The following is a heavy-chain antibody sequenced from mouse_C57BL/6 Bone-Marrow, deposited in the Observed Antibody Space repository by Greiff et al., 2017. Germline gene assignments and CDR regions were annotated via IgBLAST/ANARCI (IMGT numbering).Heavy chain of an antibody. J-gene: IGHJ2*01. D-gene: IGHD2-10*02. CDR3: ASHEEGYGKELYYFDY. CDR2: FYPGSGSI. V-gene: IGHV1-62-2*01. Sequence: QVQLKQSGAELVKPGASVKLSCTASGYTFTEYTIHWVKQRSGQGLEWIGWFYPGSGSIKYNEKFKDKATLTADKSSSTVYMELSRLTSEDSAVYFGASHEEGYGKELYYFDYWGQGTTLTVSS. CDR1: GYTFTEYT.